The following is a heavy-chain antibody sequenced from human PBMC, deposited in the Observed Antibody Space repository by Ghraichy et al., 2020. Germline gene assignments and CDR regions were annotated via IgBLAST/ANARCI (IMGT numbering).Heavy chain of an antibody. CDR1: GGSISSSNW. CDR3: ARDEGQAVAGPDPPHL. Sequence: SETLSLTCAVSGGSISSSNWWSWVRQPPGKGLEWIGEIYHSGSTNYNPSLKSRVTISVDKSKNQFSLKLSSVTAADTAVYYCARDEGQAVAGPDPPHLWGQGTLVTVSS. D-gene: IGHD6-19*01. V-gene: IGHV4-4*02. CDR2: IYHSGST. J-gene: IGHJ4*02.